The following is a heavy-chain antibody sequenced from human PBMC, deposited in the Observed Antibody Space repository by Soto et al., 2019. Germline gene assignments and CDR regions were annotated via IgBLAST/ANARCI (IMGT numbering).Heavy chain of an antibody. D-gene: IGHD6-19*01. J-gene: IGHJ4*02. CDR2: IWYDGSNK. Sequence: ESGGGVVQPGRSLRLSCAASGFTFSSYGMHWVRQAPGKGLEWVAVIWYDGSNKYYADSVKGRFTISRDNSKNTLYLQMNSLRAEDTAVYYCARGHSSGWYSFDYWGQGTLVTVSS. CDR3: ARGHSSGWYSFDY. CDR1: GFTFSSYG. V-gene: IGHV3-33*01.